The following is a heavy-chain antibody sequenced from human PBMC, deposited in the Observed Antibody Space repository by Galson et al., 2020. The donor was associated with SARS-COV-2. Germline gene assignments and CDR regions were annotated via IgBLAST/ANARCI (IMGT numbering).Heavy chain of an antibody. J-gene: IGHJ4*02. Sequence: SETLSLTCTVSGYSISSGYYWGWIRQPPGKGLEWIGSIYHSGSTYYKSSLKSRVTISVDTSKNQFSLKLSSVTAADTAVYYCARVEQWLVPFDYWGQGTLVTVSS. V-gene: IGHV4-38-2*02. D-gene: IGHD6-19*01. CDR3: ARVEQWLVPFDY. CDR1: GYSISSGYY. CDR2: IYHSGST.